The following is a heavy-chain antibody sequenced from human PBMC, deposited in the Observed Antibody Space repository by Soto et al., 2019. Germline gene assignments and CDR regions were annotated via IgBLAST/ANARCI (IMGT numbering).Heavy chain of an antibody. J-gene: IGHJ6*02. CDR3: ARGGEAIVVVPAAIPEHNYYYYYGMDV. Sequence: WASVKVSCKASGYTFTGYYMHWVRQAPGQGLEWMGWINPNSGGTNYAQKFQGRVTMTRDTSISTAYMELSRLRSDDTAVYYCARGGEAIVVVPAAIPEHNYYYYYGMDVWGQGTTVTVSS. CDR2: INPNSGGT. D-gene: IGHD2-2*02. CDR1: GYTFTGYY. V-gene: IGHV1-2*02.